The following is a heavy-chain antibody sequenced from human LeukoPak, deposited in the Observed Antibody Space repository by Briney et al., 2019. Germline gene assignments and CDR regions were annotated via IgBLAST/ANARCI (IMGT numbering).Heavy chain of an antibody. J-gene: IGHJ6*03. CDR1: GGSISSYH. CDR3: ARGLYCGGDCPTYYYYMDV. CDR2: IYYSGST. V-gene: IGHV4-59*01. Sequence: SETLSLTCTVSGGSISSYHWSWIRQPPGKGLEWIGYIYYSGSTNYNPSLKSRVTISVDTSKNQFSLKLSSVTAADTAVYYCARGLYCGGDCPTYYYYMDVWGKGTTVTVSS. D-gene: IGHD2-21*01.